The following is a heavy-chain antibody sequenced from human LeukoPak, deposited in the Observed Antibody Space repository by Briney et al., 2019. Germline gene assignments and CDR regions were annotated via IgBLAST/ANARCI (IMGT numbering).Heavy chain of an antibody. J-gene: IGHJ4*02. V-gene: IGHV3-21*04. CDR2: INGGSNYI. CDR1: GFTFANCA. CDR3: ARDSDY. Sequence: PGGSLRLSCAASGFTFANCAMNWVRQAPGKGLEWVSSINGGSNYIYYADSVKGRFTISRDNAKNLLYLQMNSLRAEDTAVYYCARDSDYWGQGTLVTVSS.